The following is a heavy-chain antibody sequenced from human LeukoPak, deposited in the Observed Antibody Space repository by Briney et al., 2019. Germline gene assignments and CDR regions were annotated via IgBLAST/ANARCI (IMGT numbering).Heavy chain of an antibody. V-gene: IGHV3-48*01. CDR3: VRNDGDDAFDI. CDR1: RFTFSTYS. Sequence: GGSLRLSCAASRFTFSTYSMNWVRQAPGRGLEWVSYISSTSTNMYYKDSVKGRFTTSRDNAKNSLYLHMTSLRAEDTAVYYCVRNDGDDAFDIWGQGTRVTVSS. J-gene: IGHJ3*02. D-gene: IGHD4-17*01. CDR2: ISSTSTNM.